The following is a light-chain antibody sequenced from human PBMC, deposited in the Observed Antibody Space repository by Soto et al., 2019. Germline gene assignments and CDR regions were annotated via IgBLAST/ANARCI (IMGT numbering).Light chain of an antibody. CDR1: SSDVGGCNY. J-gene: IGLJ3*02. Sequence: QSALTQPPSASGSPGQSVTISCTGTSSDVGGCNYVSWYQQYPGRAPKLMIYEVTKRPSGVPDRLSGSKSGNTASLTVSGLQAEDEADYYCSSYAASNNFYFVFGGGTKLTVL. V-gene: IGLV2-8*01. CDR3: SSYAASNNFYFV. CDR2: EVT.